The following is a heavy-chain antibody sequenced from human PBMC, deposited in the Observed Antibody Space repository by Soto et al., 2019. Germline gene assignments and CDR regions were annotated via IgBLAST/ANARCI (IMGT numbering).Heavy chain of an antibody. CDR1: GFTFTDYG. V-gene: IGHV3-30*18. Sequence: VQLVESGGGVVQPGRSLRLSCSASGFTFTDYGMHWVRQAPGKGLEWVAVTSFDGNHNYYADSVKGRFTISRDNSRSTLYLQMNSLRPEDTAVYYCAKDQGYHNFWSGSGVGYWGQGTLVTVSS. J-gene: IGHJ4*02. CDR2: TSFDGNHN. CDR3: AKDQGYHNFWSGSGVGY. D-gene: IGHD3-3*01.